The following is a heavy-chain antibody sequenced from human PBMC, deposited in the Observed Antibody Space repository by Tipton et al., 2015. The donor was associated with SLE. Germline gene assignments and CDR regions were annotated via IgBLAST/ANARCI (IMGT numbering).Heavy chain of an antibody. V-gene: IGHV4-61*02. CDR3: AGAPSSTWYFVFDI. Sequence: TLSLTCNVSGGSIGSSSYYWSWIRQPAGKGLEWIGRIYPSGSTNYNPSLKSRVTMSVDTSKNQFSLKLNSVTAADTAVYFCAGAPSSTWYFVFDIWGQGTMVTVSS. J-gene: IGHJ3*02. CDR2: IYPSGST. D-gene: IGHD6-13*01. CDR1: GGSIGSSSYY.